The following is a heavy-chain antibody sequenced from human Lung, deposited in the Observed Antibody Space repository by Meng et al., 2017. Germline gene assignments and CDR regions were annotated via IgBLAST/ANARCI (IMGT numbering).Heavy chain of an antibody. J-gene: IGHJ4*02. D-gene: IGHD6-6*01. CDR1: EFTFSDYA. V-gene: IGHV3-30-3*01. Sequence: QVQLVESGGGVVQPGGSLRLSCTASEFTFSDYAMHWVRQAPGKGLEWVAVISHDGSNEYFADSVKGRFSISRDNSKNTLYLQMNSLKPDDTAVYCCARFVHPVLDYWGQGTLVTVSS. CDR3: ARFVHPVLDY. CDR2: ISHDGSNE.